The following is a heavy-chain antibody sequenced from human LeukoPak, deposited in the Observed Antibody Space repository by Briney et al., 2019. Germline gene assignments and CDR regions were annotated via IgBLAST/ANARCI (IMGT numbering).Heavy chain of an antibody. Sequence: PSETLSLTCTVSGGSISSSSYYWGWIRQPPGKGLEWIGSIYYSGSTYYNPSLKSRVTISVDTSKNQFSLKLSSVTAADTAVYYCASISSWYGDYFYYYMDVWGKGTTVTVSS. D-gene: IGHD6-13*01. CDR2: IYYSGST. J-gene: IGHJ6*03. CDR3: ASISSWYGDYFYYYMDV. V-gene: IGHV4-39*01. CDR1: GGSISSSSYY.